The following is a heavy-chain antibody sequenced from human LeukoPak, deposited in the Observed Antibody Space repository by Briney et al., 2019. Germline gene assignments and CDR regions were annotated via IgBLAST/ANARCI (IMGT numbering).Heavy chain of an antibody. CDR3: TTGAVAGYYYYYYMDV. D-gene: IGHD6-19*01. CDR2: IKSKTDGGTT. J-gene: IGHJ6*03. CDR1: GFTFSNAW. V-gene: IGHV3-15*01. Sequence: PGGSLRLSCAASGFTFSNAWMSWVRQAPGKGLEWVGRIKSKTDGGTTDYAAPVKGRFTISRDDSKNTLYLQMNSLKTEDTAVYYCTTGAVAGYYYYYYMDVWGKGTTVTVSS.